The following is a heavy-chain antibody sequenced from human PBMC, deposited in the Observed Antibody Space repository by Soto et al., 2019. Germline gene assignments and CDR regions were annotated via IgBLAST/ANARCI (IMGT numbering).Heavy chain of an antibody. V-gene: IGHV4-31*03. CDR1: GGSISSGGYY. J-gene: IGHJ3*02. CDR3: GRSSDSSSPLAGAFDI. D-gene: IGHD3-22*01. Sequence: QVQLQESGPGLVKPSQTLSLTCTVSGGSISSGGYYWSWIRQHPGKGLEWIGFIYYSGSTYYNPSLKSRLTIYVATSKHQSSLRLRSVTAADGAVHYCGRSSDSSSPLAGAFDIWGQGTMVTVSS. CDR2: IYYSGST.